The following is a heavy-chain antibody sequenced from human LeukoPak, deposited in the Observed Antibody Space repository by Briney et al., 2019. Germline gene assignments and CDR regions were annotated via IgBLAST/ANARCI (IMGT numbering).Heavy chain of an antibody. J-gene: IGHJ4*02. Sequence: SGGSLRLSCAASGFTFSSYAMSWVRQAPGKGLEWVSVISSGSDHTYYADSVKGRFAIFRDNSKNTLYLQMNSLRIEDTAIYYCAKDRLYFGDDFGDYWGQGTLATVSS. CDR2: ISSGSDHT. V-gene: IGHV3-23*01. CDR3: AKDRLYFGDDFGDY. CDR1: GFTFSSYA. D-gene: IGHD2-21*02.